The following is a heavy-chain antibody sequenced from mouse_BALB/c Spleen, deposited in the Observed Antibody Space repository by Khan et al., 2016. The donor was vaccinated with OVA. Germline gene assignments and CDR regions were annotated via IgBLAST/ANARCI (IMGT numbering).Heavy chain of an antibody. CDR2: IRGTLSTI. J-gene: IGHJ2*01. D-gene: IGHD1-1*01. CDR3: ATSYFYGYYFDY. V-gene: IGHV5-17*02. CDR1: EFTLSNYG. Sequence: EVELVESGGGLVQPGGSRKLSCAPSEFTLSNYGMHWVLQAPDKGREWVAFIRGTLSTIYYADTVKGRSTISRDNPKNTRFLQMTSLMSEDTARYYCATSYFYGYYFDYWGPGTTLTVSS.